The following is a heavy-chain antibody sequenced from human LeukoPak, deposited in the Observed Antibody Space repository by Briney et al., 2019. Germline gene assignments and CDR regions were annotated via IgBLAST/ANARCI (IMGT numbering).Heavy chain of an antibody. D-gene: IGHD6-13*01. J-gene: IGHJ4*02. V-gene: IGHV1-3*01. CDR2: ISAGNGNT. Sequence: GASVKVSCKASGYIFTSYTIHWVRQAPGQRLEWMGWISAGNGNTKYSQKFQGRLNFTRDTSANTIYMQLSSLKFEDTGVYFCTRGRGYWIAAAGPFDYWGQGSLVTVSS. CDR3: TRGRGYWIAAAGPFDY. CDR1: GYIFTSYT.